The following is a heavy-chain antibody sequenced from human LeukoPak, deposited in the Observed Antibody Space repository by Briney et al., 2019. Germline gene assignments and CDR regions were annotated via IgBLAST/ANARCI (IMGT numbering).Heavy chain of an antibody. V-gene: IGHV1-46*01. Sequence: GASVKVSCKASGYTFTSYYMHWVRQAPGQGLEWMGIINPSGGSTSYAQKFQGRVTMTRDTSTSTVYMELGSLRSEDTAVYYCARGGCSSTSCYTFDYWGQGTLVTVSS. CDR1: GYTFTSYY. CDR2: INPSGGST. D-gene: IGHD2-2*01. J-gene: IGHJ4*02. CDR3: ARGGCSSTSCYTFDY.